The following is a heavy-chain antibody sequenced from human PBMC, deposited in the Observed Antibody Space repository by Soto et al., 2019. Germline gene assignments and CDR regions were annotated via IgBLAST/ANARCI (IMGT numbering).Heavy chain of an antibody. Sequence: WGSLRLSCAASGFSFDRYSISCVRHAPLKWREWVSSITSSSGDKYYADSVKGRFTISRDNSKNTLYLQMNSLRAEDTAVYYCANPRFWSGYYTVRDYYGMDVWGQGTTVTVSS. J-gene: IGHJ6*02. CDR2: ITSSSGDK. V-gene: IGHV3-21*04. CDR1: GFSFDRYS. D-gene: IGHD3-3*01. CDR3: ANPRFWSGYYTVRDYYGMDV.